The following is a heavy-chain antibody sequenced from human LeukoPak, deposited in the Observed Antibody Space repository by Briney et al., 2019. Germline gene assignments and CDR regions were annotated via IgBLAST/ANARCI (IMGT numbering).Heavy chain of an antibody. D-gene: IGHD3-10*01. CDR3: ARATVIYYGSGSSYSQYYYYGMDV. Sequence: SETLSLTCAVYGGSFSGYYWSWIRQPPGKGLEWIGEINHGGSTNYNPSLKSRVTISVDTSKNQFSLKLSSVTAADTAVYYCARATVIYYGSGSSYSQYYYYGMDVWGKGTTVTVSS. J-gene: IGHJ6*04. CDR2: INHGGST. V-gene: IGHV4-34*01. CDR1: GGSFSGYY.